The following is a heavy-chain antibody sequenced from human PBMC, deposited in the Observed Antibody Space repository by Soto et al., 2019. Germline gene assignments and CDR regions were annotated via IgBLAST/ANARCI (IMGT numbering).Heavy chain of an antibody. CDR1: GGSFSGYY. CDR3: VRCNESSSSWYVYY. Sequence: SETLSLTCAVYGGSFSGYYWSWIRQPPGKGLEWIGEINHSGSTNYNPSLKSRVTISVDTSKNQFSLKLSSVTAADTAVYYCVRCNESSSSWYVYYWAQRTLVPVSA. D-gene: IGHD6-13*01. CDR2: INHSGST. J-gene: IGHJ4*02. V-gene: IGHV4-34*01.